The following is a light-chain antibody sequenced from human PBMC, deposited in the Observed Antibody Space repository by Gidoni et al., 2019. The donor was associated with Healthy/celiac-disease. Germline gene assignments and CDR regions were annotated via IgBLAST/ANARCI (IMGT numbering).Light chain of an antibody. Sequence: EVVMTQSPATLSVSPGERATHSCRASQSVSSNLAWYQQKPGQAPRLLIYGASTRATGIPARFSGSGSGTEFTLTISSLQSEDFAVYYCQQYNNWPRTFXQXTKVEIK. V-gene: IGKV3-15*01. J-gene: IGKJ1*01. CDR3: QQYNNWPRT. CDR1: QSVSSN. CDR2: GAS.